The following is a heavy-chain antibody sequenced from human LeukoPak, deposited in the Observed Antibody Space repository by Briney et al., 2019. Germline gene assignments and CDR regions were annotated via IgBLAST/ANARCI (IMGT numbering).Heavy chain of an antibody. J-gene: IGHJ4*02. Sequence: GGSLRLSCITSGFTFSCNAMSWVRQAPGKGLEWLSGITGPGDTTHHVDSVKGRFTISRDNSKNTLFLQMNSLRVEDTALYYCARAYGSSGYFQLPIDYWGQGTLVTVSS. CDR1: GFTFSCNA. D-gene: IGHD3-22*01. CDR2: ITGPGDTT. CDR3: ARAYGSSGYFQLPIDY. V-gene: IGHV3-23*01.